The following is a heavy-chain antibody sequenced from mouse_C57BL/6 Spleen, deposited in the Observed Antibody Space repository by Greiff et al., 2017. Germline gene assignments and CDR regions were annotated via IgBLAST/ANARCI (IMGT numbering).Heavy chain of an antibody. V-gene: IGHV1-69*01. D-gene: IGHD2-3*01. CDR1: GYTFTSYW. CDR2: IDPSDSYT. CDR3: ARTGDDGYYGFAY. Sequence: QVQLKQSGAELVMPGASVKLSCKASGYTFTSYWMHWVKQRPGQGLEWIGEIDPSDSYTNYNQKFKGKSTLTVDKSSSTAYMQLSSLTSEDSAVYYCARTGDDGYYGFAYWGQGTLVTVSA. J-gene: IGHJ3*01.